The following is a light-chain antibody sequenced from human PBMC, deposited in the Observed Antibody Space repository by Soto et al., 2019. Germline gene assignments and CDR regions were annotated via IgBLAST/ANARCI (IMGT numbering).Light chain of an antibody. V-gene: IGKV1-6*01. CDR3: LQDYNYPLT. Sequence: AIQMTQSPSSLSASVGYRVTITCRASQGIRNDLGWYQQKPGKAPKLLIYAASSLQSGVPSRFSGSGSGTDFTLTISSLQPEDFATFYCLQDYNYPLTFGQGTKLEIK. CDR2: AAS. J-gene: IGKJ2*01. CDR1: QGIRND.